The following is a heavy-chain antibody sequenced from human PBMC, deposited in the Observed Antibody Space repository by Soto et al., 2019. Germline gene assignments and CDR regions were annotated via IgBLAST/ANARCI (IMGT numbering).Heavy chain of an antibody. CDR1: GGTFSSYA. Sequence: QVQLVQSGAEVKKPGSSVKVSCKASGGTFSSYAISWVRQAPGQGLEWMGGISAYNGNTNYAQKLQGRVTMTTDTSTSTAYMELRSLRSDDTAVYYCARGEQYSSGWYRLGYWGQGTLVTVSS. J-gene: IGHJ4*02. V-gene: IGHV1-18*01. CDR3: ARGEQYSSGWYRLGY. CDR2: ISAYNGNT. D-gene: IGHD6-19*01.